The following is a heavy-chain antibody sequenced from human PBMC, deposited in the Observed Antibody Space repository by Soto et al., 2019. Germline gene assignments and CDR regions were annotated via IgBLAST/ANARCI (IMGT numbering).Heavy chain of an antibody. D-gene: IGHD6-13*01. CDR2: ISHDGRDK. CDR1: GFTFRNYG. Sequence: QVQLVESGGGVVRPGRSLRLTCAASGFTFRNYGMHWVRQAPGKGLEWVAGISHDGRDKDYSDSMKGRFINSRDNSENTLFLNINSLKXXXXXXXXXXKENQHLVHDN. J-gene: IGHJ5*01. V-gene: IGHV3-30*03. CDR3: XKENQHLVHDN.